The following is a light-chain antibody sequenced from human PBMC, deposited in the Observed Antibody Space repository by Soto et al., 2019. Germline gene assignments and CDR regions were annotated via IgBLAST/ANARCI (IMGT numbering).Light chain of an antibody. Sequence: EIVMTQSPATLSVSPGERATLSCRASQSVSSNLAWYQQKPGQAPRLLIYDASTRATGIPARFSGSGSGTEFTLTTSSLQSEDFALYYCQQYNNWPPYTFGQGTTLEIK. CDR1: QSVSSN. CDR2: DAS. J-gene: IGKJ2*01. CDR3: QQYNNWPPYT. V-gene: IGKV3-15*01.